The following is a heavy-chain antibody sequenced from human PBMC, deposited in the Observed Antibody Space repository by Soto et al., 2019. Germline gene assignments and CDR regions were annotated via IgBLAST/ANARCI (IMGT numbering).Heavy chain of an antibody. J-gene: IGHJ4*02. CDR1: GASISSYY. CDR3: ARAFYSGGYSGKYYFDY. D-gene: IGHD1-26*01. CDR2: IYCTGST. V-gene: IGHV4-59*01. Sequence: PSETLSLTCTVSGASISSYYWSWIRQSPGKGLEWIGYIYCTGSTNYDPSLKSRVTISADTSKNQFSLKLSSVTAADTAVYYCARAFYSGGYSGKYYFDYWGQGNLVTVSS.